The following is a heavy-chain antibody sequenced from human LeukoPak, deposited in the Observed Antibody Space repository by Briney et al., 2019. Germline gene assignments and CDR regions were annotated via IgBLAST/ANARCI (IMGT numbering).Heavy chain of an antibody. CDR3: ARPYSDDSGSHVY. CDR1: GFTFSRYW. Sequence: GGSLRLSCTASGFTFSRYWMTWVRQAPGKGLEWVANIKEDGSAKYYVDSMKGRFAISTDNSKNTLYLQMNSLRAEDTAVYYCARPYSDDSGSHVYWGQGILVTVSS. D-gene: IGHD3-22*01. V-gene: IGHV3-7*05. CDR2: IKEDGSAK. J-gene: IGHJ4*02.